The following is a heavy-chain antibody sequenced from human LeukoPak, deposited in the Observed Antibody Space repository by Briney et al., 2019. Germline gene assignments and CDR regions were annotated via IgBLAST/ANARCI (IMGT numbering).Heavy chain of an antibody. V-gene: IGHV4-61*01. CDR1: GGSISTSNYY. Sequence: PSETLSLTCTVSGGSISTSNYYWGWIRQPPGKGLEWIGYIHYSGRTDYNPSLKSRVTISIDTSKNQFSLKVNSVTAADTAVYYCAKDGPFDIWGQGTMVAVSS. J-gene: IGHJ3*02. CDR2: IHYSGRT. CDR3: AKDGPFDI. D-gene: IGHD3/OR15-3a*01.